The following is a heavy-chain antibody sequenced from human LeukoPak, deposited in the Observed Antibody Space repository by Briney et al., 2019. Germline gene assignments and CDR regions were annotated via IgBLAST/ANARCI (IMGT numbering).Heavy chain of an antibody. D-gene: IGHD5-18*01. CDR3: ARDHYGYRRYFDY. V-gene: IGHV4-39*07. CDR2: FYYSGGT. J-gene: IGHJ4*02. Sequence: SETLSLTCSVSGGSISSSGYYWGRVRQPPGQGLDWIGNFYYSGGTYYNPSLKSRVTISVDRSKNQFSLKLSSVTAADTALYYCARDHYGYRRYFDYWGQGTLVTVSS. CDR1: GGSISSSGYY.